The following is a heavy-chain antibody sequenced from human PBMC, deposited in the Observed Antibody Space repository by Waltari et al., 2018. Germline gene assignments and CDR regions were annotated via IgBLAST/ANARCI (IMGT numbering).Heavy chain of an antibody. V-gene: IGHV3-48*03. CDR1: GFTFSSYE. CDR3: ARDGVVTGTTTFDY. J-gene: IGHJ4*02. CDR2: ISTRGSTI. Sequence: EVQLVESGGGLVQPGGSLRLSCAASGFTFSSYEMNWVRQAPGKGLEWVSYISTRGSTIHYADSVKGRFTISRDNARNSLSLQMNSLRAEDTAVYYCARDGVVTGTTTFDYWGQGDLVTVSS. D-gene: IGHD1-7*01.